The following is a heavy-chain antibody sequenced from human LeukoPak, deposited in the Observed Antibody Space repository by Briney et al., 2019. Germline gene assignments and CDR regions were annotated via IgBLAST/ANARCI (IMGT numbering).Heavy chain of an antibody. V-gene: IGHV1-69*13. J-gene: IGHJ4*02. D-gene: IGHD6-19*01. Sequence: GASVKVSCKASGGTFSSYAISWVRQAPGQGLEWMGGIIPIFGTANYAQKFQGRVTITADESTSTAYMELSSLRSEDTAVYYCARGGSLAVAPHQYYFDYWGQGTLVTVSS. CDR2: IIPIFGTA. CDR1: GGTFSSYA. CDR3: ARGGSLAVAPHQYYFDY.